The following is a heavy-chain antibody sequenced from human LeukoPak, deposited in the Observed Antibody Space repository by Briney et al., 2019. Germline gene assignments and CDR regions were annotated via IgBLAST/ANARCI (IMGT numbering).Heavy chain of an antibody. CDR3: AKDKIVMVIAVFDY. D-gene: IGHD3-22*01. CDR2: ISGSGGST. CDR1: GCTFSSSA. V-gene: IGHV3-23*01. Sequence: GGSLRLSCAASGCTFSSSARCCVRRAPAGGVVGVSAISGSGGSTYYADSLKGRFTISRDKSKNTLYLQMNSLSAEDTAVYYCAKDKIVMVIAVFDYWGQGTLVTVSS. J-gene: IGHJ4*02.